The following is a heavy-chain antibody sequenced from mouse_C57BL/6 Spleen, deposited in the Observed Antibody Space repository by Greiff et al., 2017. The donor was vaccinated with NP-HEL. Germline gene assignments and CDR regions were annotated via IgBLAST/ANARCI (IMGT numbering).Heavy chain of an antibody. V-gene: IGHV1-15*01. CDR3: TRSYDGYYGVDY. D-gene: IGHD2-3*01. Sequence: VQLQQSGAELVRPGASVTLSCKASGYTFTDYEMHWVKQTPVHGLEWIGAIDPETGGTAYNQKFKGKAILTADKSSSTAYMELRSLTSEDSAVYYCTRSYDGYYGVDYWGQGTTLTVSS. CDR2: IDPETGGT. J-gene: IGHJ2*01. CDR1: GYTFTDYE.